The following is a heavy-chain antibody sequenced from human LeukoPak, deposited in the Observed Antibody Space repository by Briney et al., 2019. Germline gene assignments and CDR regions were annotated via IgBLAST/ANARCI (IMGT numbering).Heavy chain of an antibody. D-gene: IGHD2-2*01. CDR3: ARDSRVPAATVNDY. Sequence: GGSLRLSCAASGFTFSSYAMSWIRQAPGKGLEWVSYISSSGSTIYYADPVKGRFTISRDNAKNSLYLQMNSLRAEDTAVYYCARDSRVPAATVNDYWGQGTLVTVSS. V-gene: IGHV3-11*01. J-gene: IGHJ4*02. CDR2: ISSSGSTI. CDR1: GFTFSSYA.